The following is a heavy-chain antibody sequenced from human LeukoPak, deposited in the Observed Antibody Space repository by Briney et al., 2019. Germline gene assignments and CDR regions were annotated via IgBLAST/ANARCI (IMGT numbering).Heavy chain of an antibody. J-gene: IGHJ4*01. D-gene: IGHD7-27*01. CDR3: VRGPPNWGFDY. CDR2: MGSNSGDT. CDR1: GYTFTNYD. V-gene: IGHV1-8*01. Sequence: ASVTVSCKASGYTFTNYDINWVRQATGQGLEWMGWMGSNSGDTGYAQKFQDRVTMTRDTFISTAYMELNNVRSEDTAVYYCVRGPPNWGFDYWGQEPWSPSPQ.